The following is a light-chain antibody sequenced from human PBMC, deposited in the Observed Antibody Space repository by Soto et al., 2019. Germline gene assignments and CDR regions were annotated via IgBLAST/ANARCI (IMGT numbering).Light chain of an antibody. V-gene: IGLV2-14*01. CDR3: SSYTSSRTYV. CDR1: SSDVGGYNY. Sequence: QSALTQPASVSGSPGQSITISCTGTSSDVGGYNYVSWYQQHPGKAPKLMIYEVSNRPSGVSNRFSGSKSGNTASLTISGLQAEDEADYDCSSYTSSRTYVFGPGTKLTVL. J-gene: IGLJ1*01. CDR2: EVS.